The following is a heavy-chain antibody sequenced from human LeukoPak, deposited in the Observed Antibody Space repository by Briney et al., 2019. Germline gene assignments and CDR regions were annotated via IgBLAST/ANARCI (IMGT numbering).Heavy chain of an antibody. V-gene: IGHV1-18*03. CDR3: ARDMSEYYYGSGSPRPPFDY. Sequence: ASVTVSCKASGYTFTSYGISWVRQAPGQGLEWMGWISAYNGNTNYAQKLQGRVTMTTDTSTSTAYMELRSLRSDDMAVYYYARDMSEYYYGSGSPRPPFDYWGQGTLVTVSS. J-gene: IGHJ4*02. CDR1: GYTFTSYG. D-gene: IGHD3-10*01. CDR2: ISAYNGNT.